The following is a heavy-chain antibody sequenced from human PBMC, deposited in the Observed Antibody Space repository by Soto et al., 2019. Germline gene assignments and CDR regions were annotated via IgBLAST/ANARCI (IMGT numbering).Heavy chain of an antibody. V-gene: IGHV2-5*02. Sequence: QITLKESGPTLVKPTQTLTLTCTFSGFSFITNAVGVGWIRQPPGKALEWLALIYWDDDKRYSPSLKTRLTITKDSSKMQVVLAMTNMDPADTPTYYCSRLYSGSYFDYWGQVSMVTVSS. CDR2: IYWDDDK. CDR3: SRLYSGSYFDY. J-gene: IGHJ4*02. D-gene: IGHD1-26*01. CDR1: GFSFITNAVG.